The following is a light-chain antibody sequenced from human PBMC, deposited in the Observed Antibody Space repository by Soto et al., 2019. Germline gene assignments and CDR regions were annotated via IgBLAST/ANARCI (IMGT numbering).Light chain of an antibody. CDR3: QQSYSTLMYT. J-gene: IGKJ2*01. V-gene: IGKV1-39*01. CDR2: AAS. Sequence: DIQMTQSPSSLSASAGDRVTITCRASQSISSFLNWYQQKPGKAPNLLIYAASSLQSGVPSRFSCSGSGTDFTLTISSLQPEDFATYYCQQSYSTLMYTFGQGTKLEIK. CDR1: QSISSF.